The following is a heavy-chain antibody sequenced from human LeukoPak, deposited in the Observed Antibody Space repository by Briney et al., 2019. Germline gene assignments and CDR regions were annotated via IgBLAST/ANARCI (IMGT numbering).Heavy chain of an antibody. CDR1: GGTFSSYA. Sequence: SVKVSCKASGGTFSSYAISWVRQAPGQGLEWMGGIIPIFGTANYAQKFQGRVTITADESTSTAYMELSSLRSEDTAVYYCARRAYSRHYYYGMDVWGQGTTVTVSS. D-gene: IGHD3-22*01. V-gene: IGHV1-69*13. CDR3: ARRAYSRHYYYGMDV. J-gene: IGHJ6*02. CDR2: IIPIFGTA.